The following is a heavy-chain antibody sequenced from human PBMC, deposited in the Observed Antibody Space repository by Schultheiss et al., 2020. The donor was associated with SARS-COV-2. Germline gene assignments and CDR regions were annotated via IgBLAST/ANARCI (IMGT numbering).Heavy chain of an antibody. V-gene: IGHV1-18*01. CDR1: GYTFTSYG. CDR2: ISAYNGNT. J-gene: IGHJ6*02. CDR3: ARDLDDSSGYYYLGTYYYYYYGMDV. D-gene: IGHD3-22*01. Sequence: ASVKVSCKASGYTFTSYGISWVRQAPGQGLEWMGWISAYNGNTNYAQKLQGRVTMTTDTSTSTAYMELRSLRSDDTAVYYCARDLDDSSGYYYLGTYYYYYYGMDVWGQGTTVTVSS.